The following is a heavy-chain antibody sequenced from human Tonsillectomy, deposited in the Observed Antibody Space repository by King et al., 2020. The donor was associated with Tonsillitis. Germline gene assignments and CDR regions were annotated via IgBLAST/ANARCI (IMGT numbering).Heavy chain of an antibody. CDR1: GGCIGSSY. Sequence: QLQESGPGLVKPSETLSLTCTVSGGCIGSSYWSWSRQPPGKGLEWMWFFSYSGITTYNPSLISRVTISADTAKIQFSLRRLSVTATDTAVYYCARQAYCSGTTCYPFDYWGQGTLVTVSS. J-gene: IGHJ4*02. CDR3: ARQAYCSGTTCYPFDY. CDR2: FSYSGIT. V-gene: IGHV4-59*08. D-gene: IGHD2-2*01.